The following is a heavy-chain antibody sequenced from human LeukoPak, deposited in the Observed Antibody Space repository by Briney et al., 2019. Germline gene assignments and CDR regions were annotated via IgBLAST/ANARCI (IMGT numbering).Heavy chain of an antibody. CDR3: ASSVPAARYYFDY. J-gene: IGHJ4*02. CDR2: IIPIFGTA. CDR1: GGTFSSYA. D-gene: IGHD2-2*01. Sequence: SVKVSCKASGGTFSSYAISWVRQAPGQGLEWMGGIIPIFGTANYAQKFQGRVTITADESTSTAYMELSSLRSEDTAAYYCASSVPAARYYFDYWGQGTLVTVSS. V-gene: IGHV1-69*01.